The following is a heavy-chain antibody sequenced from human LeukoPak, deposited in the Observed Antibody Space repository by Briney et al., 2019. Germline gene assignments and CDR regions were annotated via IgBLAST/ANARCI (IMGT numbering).Heavy chain of an antibody. D-gene: IGHD3-10*01. CDR2: ISSSSSYI. CDR3: ATRGSYYYGSGSLKY. Sequence: GGSLRLSCAASGFTFSSYSMNWVRQAPGKGLEWVSSISSSSSYIYYADSVKGRFTISRDNAKNSLYLQMNSLRAEDTAVYYCATRGSYYYGSGSLKYRGQGTLVTVSS. CDR1: GFTFSSYS. V-gene: IGHV3-21*01. J-gene: IGHJ4*02.